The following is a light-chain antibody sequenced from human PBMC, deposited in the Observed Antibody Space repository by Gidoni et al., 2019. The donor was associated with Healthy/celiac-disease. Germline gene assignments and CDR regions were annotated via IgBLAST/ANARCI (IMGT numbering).Light chain of an antibody. V-gene: IGKV3-11*01. J-gene: IGKJ1*01. CDR1: QRVSSY. Sequence: IVLIQSSATLSSSPGERATLSCRASQRVSSYLAWYQQKPGQAPRLLIYYSSNRATGIPARFSGSGSGTDFTLTISSLEPEDFAVYYCQQLSNWPWTFGQGTKVEIK. CDR2: YSS. CDR3: QQLSNWPWT.